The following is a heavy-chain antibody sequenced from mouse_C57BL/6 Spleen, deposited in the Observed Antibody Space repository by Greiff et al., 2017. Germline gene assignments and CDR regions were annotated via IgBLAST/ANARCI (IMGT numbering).Heavy chain of an antibody. Sequence: VKLQQPGAELVRPGTSVKLSCKASGYTFTSYWMHWVKQRPGQGLEWIGVIDPSDSYTNYNQKFKGKATLTVDTSSSTAYMQLSSLTSEDSAVYYCARSYDYPYFDYWGQGTTLTVSS. CDR1: GYTFTSYW. D-gene: IGHD2-4*01. CDR2: IDPSDSYT. V-gene: IGHV1-59*01. CDR3: ARSYDYPYFDY. J-gene: IGHJ2*01.